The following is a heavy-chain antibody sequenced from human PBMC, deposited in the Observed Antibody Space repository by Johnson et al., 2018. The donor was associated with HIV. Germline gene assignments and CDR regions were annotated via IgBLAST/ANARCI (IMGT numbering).Heavy chain of an antibody. V-gene: IGHV3-23*04. CDR2: ISGSGGST. CDR1: GFTFSSYA. CDR3: AKDPIVLVVYAISAFDI. D-gene: IGHD2-8*02. J-gene: IGHJ3*02. Sequence: VQLVESGGGLVQPGGSLRLSCAASGFTFSSYAMSWVRQAPGKGLEWVSAISGSGGSTYYADSVKGRFTISRYNSKNTLYLQMNSLRAEDTAVYYCAKDPIVLVVYAISAFDIWGQGTMVTVSS.